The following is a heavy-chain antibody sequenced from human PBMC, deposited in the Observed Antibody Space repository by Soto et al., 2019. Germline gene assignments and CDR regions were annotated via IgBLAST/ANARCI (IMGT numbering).Heavy chain of an antibody. CDR1: GFTFSSYG. CDR2: ISYDGSNK. D-gene: IGHD6-19*01. Sequence: GGSLRLSCAASGFTFSSYGMHWVRQAPGKGLEWVAVISYDGSNKYYADSVKGRFTISRDNSKNTLYLQMNSLRAEDTAVYYCAKLPASRGWYGRAFDYWGQRTLVTVSS. J-gene: IGHJ4*02. CDR3: AKLPASRGWYGRAFDY. V-gene: IGHV3-30*18.